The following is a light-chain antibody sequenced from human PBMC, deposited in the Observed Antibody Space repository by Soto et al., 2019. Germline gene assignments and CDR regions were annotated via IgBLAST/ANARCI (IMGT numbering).Light chain of an antibody. CDR3: SSYTSSSTWV. CDR1: SSDVGGYNY. V-gene: IGLV2-14*01. J-gene: IGLJ3*02. CDR2: EVS. Sequence: QSALTQPASVSGSPGQSITISCTGNSSDVGGYNYVSWYQQHPGKAPKLMIYEVSNRPSGVSNRFSGSKSGNTSSQTISGLQAEDEADYYCSSYTSSSTWVFGGGTKLTVL.